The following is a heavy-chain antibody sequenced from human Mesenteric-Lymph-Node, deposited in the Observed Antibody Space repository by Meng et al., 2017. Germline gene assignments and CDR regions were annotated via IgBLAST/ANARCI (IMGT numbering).Heavy chain of an antibody. Sequence: ASVKVSCKASGYTFTGYYMHWVRQAPGQGLEWMGWINPNSGGTNYAQKCQGRVTMTRDTSISTAYMELSRLRSDDTAVYYCARDMAAADSYYYYGMDVWGQGTTVTVSS. V-gene: IGHV1-2*02. J-gene: IGHJ6*02. CDR3: ARDMAAADSYYYYGMDV. CDR2: INPNSGGT. CDR1: GYTFTGYY. D-gene: IGHD6-13*01.